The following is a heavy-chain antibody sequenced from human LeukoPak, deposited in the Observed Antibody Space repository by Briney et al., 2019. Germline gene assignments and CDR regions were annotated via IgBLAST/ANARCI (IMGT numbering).Heavy chain of an antibody. J-gene: IGHJ4*02. V-gene: IGHV3-30-3*01. Sequence: GGSLRLSCAASGFTLSSYAMHWVRQAPGKGLEWVAVISYDGSNKYYADSVKGRFTISRDNSKNTLYLQMNSLRAEDTAVYYCAREPHSSYYYDSSGYPIWGQGTLVSVSS. CDR1: GFTLSSYA. CDR2: ISYDGSNK. CDR3: AREPHSSYYYDSSGYPI. D-gene: IGHD3-22*01.